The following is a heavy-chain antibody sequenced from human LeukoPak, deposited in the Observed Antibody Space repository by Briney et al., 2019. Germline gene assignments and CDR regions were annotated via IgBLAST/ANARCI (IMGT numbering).Heavy chain of an antibody. CDR2: IWYDGSNK. CDR1: GCTFSCYG. CDR3: ARDRDWEVDY. Sequence: QPGRCLRLSCAASGCTFSCYGMHWVRQAPGKGLEWVAVIWYDGSNKYYADSVKGRFTISRDNSKNTLYLQMNSLRAEDTAVYYCARDRDWEVDYWGQGTLVTVSS. D-gene: IGHD2-21*02. V-gene: IGHV3-33*01. J-gene: IGHJ4*02.